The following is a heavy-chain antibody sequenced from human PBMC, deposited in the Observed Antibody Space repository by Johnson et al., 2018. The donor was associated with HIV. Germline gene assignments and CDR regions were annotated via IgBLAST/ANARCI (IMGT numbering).Heavy chain of an antibody. Sequence: QVQLVESGGGVVQPGRSLRLSCAASGFTFNSYGMHWVRQAPGKGLEWVAVIWYDGSNKYYADSVKGRFTISRDNSKNTLYLQMISLRAEDTAVYYCAKGKDSRSSDALDIWGQGTMVTVSS. CDR3: AKGKDSRSSDALDI. CDR1: GFTFNSYG. J-gene: IGHJ3*02. D-gene: IGHD6-13*01. CDR2: IWYDGSNK. V-gene: IGHV3-33*06.